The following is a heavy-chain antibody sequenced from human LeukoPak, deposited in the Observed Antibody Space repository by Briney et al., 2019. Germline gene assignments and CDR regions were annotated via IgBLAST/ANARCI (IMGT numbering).Heavy chain of an antibody. Sequence: PSETLSLTCTVSGYSISSGYYWGWIRQPPGKGLEWIGSIYHSGSTYYNPSLKSRVTISVDTSKNQFSLKLSSVTAADTAVYYCARGGYYYGSGSFNYWGQGTLVTVSS. CDR2: IYHSGST. J-gene: IGHJ4*02. CDR3: ARGGYYYGSGSFNY. D-gene: IGHD3-10*01. V-gene: IGHV4-38-2*02. CDR1: GYSISSGYY.